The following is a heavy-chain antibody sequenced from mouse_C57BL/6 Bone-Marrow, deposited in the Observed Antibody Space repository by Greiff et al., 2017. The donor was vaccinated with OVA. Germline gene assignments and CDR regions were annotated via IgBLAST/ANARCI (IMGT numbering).Heavy chain of an antibody. CDR2: IWSGGST. CDR1: GFSLTSYG. D-gene: IGHD2-2*01. CDR3: AIMVTTGWYFDV. Sequence: VMLVESGPGLVQPSQSLSITCTVSGFSLTSYGVHWVRQSPGKGLEWLGVIWSGGSTDYNAAFISRLSISKDNSKSQVFFKMNSLQADDTAIYYCAIMVTTGWYFDVWGTGTTVTVSS. V-gene: IGHV2-2*01. J-gene: IGHJ1*03.